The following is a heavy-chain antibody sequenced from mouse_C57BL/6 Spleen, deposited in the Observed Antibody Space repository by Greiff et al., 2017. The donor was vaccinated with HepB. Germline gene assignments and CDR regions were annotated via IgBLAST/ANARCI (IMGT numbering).Heavy chain of an antibody. V-gene: IGHV10-3*01. Sequence: EVQVVESGGGLVQPKGSLKLSCAASGFTFNTYAMHWVRQAPGKGLEWVARIRSKSSNYATYYADSVKDRFTISRDDSQSMLYLQMNNLKTEDTAMYYCVRDKTTGWYFDVWGTGTTVTVSS. J-gene: IGHJ1*03. CDR2: IRSKSSNYAT. CDR3: VRDKTTGWYFDV. CDR1: GFTFNTYA. D-gene: IGHD1-1*01.